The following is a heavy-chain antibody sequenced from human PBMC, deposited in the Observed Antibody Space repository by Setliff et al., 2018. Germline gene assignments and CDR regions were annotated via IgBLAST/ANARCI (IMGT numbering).Heavy chain of an antibody. CDR1: GGSISPYY. D-gene: IGHD6-19*01. CDR3: ARADSSGSRMFSLDY. CDR2: IYTSGST. Sequence: PSETLSLTCTVSGGSISPYYWSWIRQSPGKGLEWIGRIYTSGSTNYNPSLKSRVTISVDTSKNQFSLKLSSVTAADTAVYYCARADSSGSRMFSLDYWGQGTLVTVSS. J-gene: IGHJ4*02. V-gene: IGHV4-4*08.